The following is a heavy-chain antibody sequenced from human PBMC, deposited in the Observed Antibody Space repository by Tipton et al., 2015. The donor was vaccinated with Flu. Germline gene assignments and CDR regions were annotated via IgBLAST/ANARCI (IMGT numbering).Heavy chain of an antibody. J-gene: IGHJ4*02. CDR2: ISSGSTTK. V-gene: IGHV3-11*01. CDR3: VRDRTTGWAPGGY. D-gene: IGHD6-19*01. CDR1: GFTFSDFY. Sequence: QLVQSGGGLVKPGGSLRLSCAGSGFTFSDFYMSWIRQAPGKGLEWISYISSGSTTKYYADSVEGHFTISRDNAQNSLFLEMHSLRAEDTAVYYCVRDRTTGWAPGGYWGQGTLVTVSS.